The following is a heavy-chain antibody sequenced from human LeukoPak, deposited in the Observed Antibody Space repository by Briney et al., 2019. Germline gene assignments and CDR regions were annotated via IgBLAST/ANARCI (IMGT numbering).Heavy chain of an antibody. CDR2: IIPILGIA. CDR1: GGTFSSYT. V-gene: IGHV1-69*02. J-gene: IGHJ5*02. D-gene: IGHD2-2*01. CDR3: ARGYCSSTSCLHMNWFDP. Sequence: GASVKVSCKASGGTFSSYTISWVRQAPGQGLEWMGRIIPILGIANYAQKFQGRVTITADKSTSTAYMELSSLRSEDTAVYYCARGYCSSTSCLHMNWFDPWGQGTLVTVSS.